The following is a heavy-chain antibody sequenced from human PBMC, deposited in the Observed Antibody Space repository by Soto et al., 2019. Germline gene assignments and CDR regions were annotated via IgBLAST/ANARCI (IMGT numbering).Heavy chain of an antibody. CDR1: GFTFSDYY. Sequence: GGSLRLSCAASGFTFSDYYMSWIRQAPGKRLEWVSYISSSGSTIYYADSVKGRFTISRDNAKNSLYLQMNSLRAEDTAVYYCARDRTYYYDSSGYYLADYWGQGTLVTVSS. CDR2: ISSSGSTI. D-gene: IGHD3-22*01. J-gene: IGHJ4*02. CDR3: ARDRTYYYDSSGYYLADY. V-gene: IGHV3-11*01.